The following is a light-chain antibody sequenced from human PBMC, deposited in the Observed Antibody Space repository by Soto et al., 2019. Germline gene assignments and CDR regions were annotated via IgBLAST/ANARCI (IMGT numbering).Light chain of an antibody. Sequence: EIVLTQSPGTLSLSPGERATLSCRASQSVSNNYLAWYQQKPGQAPRLLIYGASSRATGIPDRFRGSGSGTDFTLTISGLEPEDFAVYYCQQYGTSWWTFGQGTKVEIK. J-gene: IGKJ1*01. V-gene: IGKV3-20*01. CDR1: QSVSNNY. CDR2: GAS. CDR3: QQYGTSWWT.